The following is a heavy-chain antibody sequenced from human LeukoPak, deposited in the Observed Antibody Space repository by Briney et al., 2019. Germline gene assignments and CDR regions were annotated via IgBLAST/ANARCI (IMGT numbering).Heavy chain of an antibody. Sequence: ASVTVSCKASGYTFSTSGVSWVRQAPGQGLEWMGWISAYNGNTHYAQKFQGRVTMTTDTSTSTAYMELRSLRSDDTAVYYCARDLGIVIIPTARFDPWGQGTLVTVSS. CDR2: ISAYNGNT. CDR3: ARDLGIVIIPTARFDP. V-gene: IGHV1-18*01. CDR1: GYTFSTSG. D-gene: IGHD2-2*01. J-gene: IGHJ5*02.